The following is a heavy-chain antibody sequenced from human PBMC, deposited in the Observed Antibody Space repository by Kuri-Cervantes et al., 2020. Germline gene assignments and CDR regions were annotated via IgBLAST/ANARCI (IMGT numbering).Heavy chain of an antibody. CDR2: IDYTGST. Sequence: SETLSLTCAYFGGSMMSYYWTWIRQPPGKGLEWIGYIDYTGSTWYNPSLKSRVTISIDRSKNEFSLRVTSVTAADTAVYYCATYNEGEIGRGSWGQGTLVTVSS. V-gene: IGHV4-59*01. CDR1: GGSMMSYY. CDR3: ATYNEGEIGRGS. D-gene: IGHD5-24*01. J-gene: IGHJ5*02.